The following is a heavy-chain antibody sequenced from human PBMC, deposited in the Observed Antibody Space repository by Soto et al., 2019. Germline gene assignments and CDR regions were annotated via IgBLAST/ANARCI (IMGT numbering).Heavy chain of an antibody. V-gene: IGHV1-69*01. CDR2: IIPVFGTA. J-gene: IGHJ4*02. CDR1: GVSFSSYS. D-gene: IGHD1-26*01. Sequence: HVQLVQAVAEVKKPGSSVKVSCKASGVSFSSYSINCVRQAPGHRLEWMGEIIPVFGTANYAQKFQGRVTNTAYESTRPAYMELSSLRSETKAVYYYARDGGRHAGWIDYWGQGTLVTVS. CDR3: ARDGGRHAGWIDY.